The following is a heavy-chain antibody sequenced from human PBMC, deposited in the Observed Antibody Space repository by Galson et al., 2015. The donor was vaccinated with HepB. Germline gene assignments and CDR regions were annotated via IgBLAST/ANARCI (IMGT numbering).Heavy chain of an antibody. J-gene: IGHJ6*02. CDR3: ARALGGSYFYGMDV. CDR2: VYYSGVT. CDR1: GGSISSSSYY. V-gene: IGHV4-39*01. Sequence: ETLSLTCTVSGGSISSSSYYWGWLRQSPGKGLEWIGSVYYSGVTYYNPSLKSRVTISVDTSKNQFSLRVSSVTAADTAMYYCARALGGSYFYGMDVWGQGTTVTVSS. D-gene: IGHD3-16*02.